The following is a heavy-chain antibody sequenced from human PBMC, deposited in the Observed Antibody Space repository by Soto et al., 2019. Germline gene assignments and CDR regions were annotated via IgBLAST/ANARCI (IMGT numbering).Heavy chain of an antibody. V-gene: IGHV1-69*01. CDR1: GGTFTDYA. D-gene: IGHD3-10*02. CDR3: AKDVGFQQHLFVFDL. J-gene: IGHJ4*02. CDR2: IIPMFRSS. Sequence: QVQLVQSGAEAKKPRSSVKVSCKASGGTFTDYAFSWVRQAPGQGLEWMGGIIPMFRSSNFAQKFQDRLTIFADASAGTAYMELSSLRSDDTAIYYCAKDVGFQQHLFVFDLWGQGTLVTVSS.